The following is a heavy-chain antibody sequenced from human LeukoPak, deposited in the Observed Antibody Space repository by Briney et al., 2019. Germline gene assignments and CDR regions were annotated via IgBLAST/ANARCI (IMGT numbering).Heavy chain of an antibody. CDR2: IYYSGST. D-gene: IGHD3-16*01. Sequence: KPSETLSLTCTVSGGSIRGYYCSWIRQPPGKGLEWIGYIYYSGSTNYNASLKSRVIISVDTSTNQFSLRLTSVTAADTAVYYCARGDYYDGGGRNWFDPWGQGTLVTVSS. V-gene: IGHV4-59*12. J-gene: IGHJ5*02. CDR1: GGSIRGYY. CDR3: ARGDYYDGGGRNWFDP.